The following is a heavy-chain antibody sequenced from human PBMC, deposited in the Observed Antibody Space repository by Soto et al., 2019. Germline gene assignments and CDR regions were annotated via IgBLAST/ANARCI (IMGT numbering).Heavy chain of an antibody. CDR3: ARHGSFEYRGGWYTGNWLDP. V-gene: IGHV4-59*08. CDR1: GGTISRYY. J-gene: IGHJ5*02. Sequence: QVQLQESGPGLVKPSDTLSLACTVSGGTISRYYWSWIRQPPGKGLEWIGYIYYDGSTSYNPSLKSRVTILVDTSKNQFSLKLSSVTAADTAVYFCARHGSFEYRGGWYTGNWLDPWGQGTLVTVSS. CDR2: IYYDGST. D-gene: IGHD6-6*01.